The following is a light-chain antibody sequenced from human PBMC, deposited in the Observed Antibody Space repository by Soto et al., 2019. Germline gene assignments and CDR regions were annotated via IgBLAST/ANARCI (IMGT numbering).Light chain of an antibody. Sequence: DIQMTPSPSSLSASVVDRVTITCRASQSVSSYLNWHQHKPGQAPKLLIYAASSLPSGVPYRFSGSGSGTDFTLTISSLEPEDFAAYYCQQNYNTPPTFGGGTKVDI. CDR1: QSVSSY. V-gene: IGKV1-39*01. CDR3: QQNYNTPPT. CDR2: AAS. J-gene: IGKJ4*01.